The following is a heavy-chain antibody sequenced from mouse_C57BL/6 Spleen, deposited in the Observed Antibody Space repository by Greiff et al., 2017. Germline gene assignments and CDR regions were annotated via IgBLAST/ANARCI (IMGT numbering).Heavy chain of an antibody. J-gene: IGHJ4*01. D-gene: IGHD2-14*01. V-gene: IGHV5-9*01. CDR2: ISGGGGNT. Sequence: EVKLMESGGGLVKPGGSLKLSCAASGFTFSSYTMSWVRQTPEKRLEWVATISGGGGNTYYPDSVTGRFTISRGNAKNTLYLQMSSLRSEDTALYYCARHPPLGRYGDYAMDYWGQGTSVTVSS. CDR3: ARHPPLGRYGDYAMDY. CDR1: GFTFSSYT.